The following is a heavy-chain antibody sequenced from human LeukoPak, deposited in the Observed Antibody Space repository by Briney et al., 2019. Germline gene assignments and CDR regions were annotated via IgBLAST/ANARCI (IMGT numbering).Heavy chain of an antibody. CDR3: ARAPLYNWFDP. CDR1: GYTFTSCD. CDR2: MNPNSGNT. Sequence: GASVTVSCKASGYTFTSCDINWVRQATGQGLEWMGWMNPNSGNTGYAQKFQGRVTMTRNTSISTAYMELSSLRSEDTAVYYCARAPLYNWFDPWGQGTLVTVSS. V-gene: IGHV1-8*01. J-gene: IGHJ5*02.